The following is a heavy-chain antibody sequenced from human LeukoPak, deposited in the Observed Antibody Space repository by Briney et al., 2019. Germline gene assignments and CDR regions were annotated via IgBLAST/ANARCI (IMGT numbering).Heavy chain of an antibody. CDR2: INTNTGNP. CDR1: GGTFSSYA. CDR3: ARDSQGVLRYFDWLLDAFDI. V-gene: IGHV7-4-1*02. D-gene: IGHD3-9*01. J-gene: IGHJ3*02. Sequence: ASVKVSCKASGGTFSSYAMNWVRQAPGQGLEWMGWINTNTGNPTYAQGFTGRFVFSLDTSVSTAYLQISSLKAEDTAVYYCARDSQGVLRYFDWLLDAFDIWGQGTMVTVSS.